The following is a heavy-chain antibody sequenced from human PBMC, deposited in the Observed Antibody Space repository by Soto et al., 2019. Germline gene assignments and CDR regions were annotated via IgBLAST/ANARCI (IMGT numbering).Heavy chain of an antibody. CDR2: INHSGST. V-gene: IGHV4-34*01. J-gene: IGHJ6*02. Sequence: SETLSLTCAVYGGSFSGYYWSWIRQPPGKGLEWIGEINHSGSTNYNPSLKSRVTISVDTSKNQFSLKLSSVTAADTAVYYCARGRIAVAGRVLLGYYYRMDVWGQGTTVTVSS. CDR1: GGSFSGYY. D-gene: IGHD6-19*01. CDR3: ARGRIAVAGRVLLGYYYRMDV.